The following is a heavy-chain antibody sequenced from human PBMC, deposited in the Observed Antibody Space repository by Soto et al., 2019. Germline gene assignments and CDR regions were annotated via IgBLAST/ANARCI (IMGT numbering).Heavy chain of an antibody. Sequence: GGSLRLSCAASGFTFSTYSMNWVRQAPGKGLEWVSSISGSGNYTHYADFLRGRFTISRDNAKTSLYLQMNSLGAEDTAVYYCAREGINNYNEYYFDSWGQGTAVTVSS. CDR1: GFTFSTYS. CDR3: AREGINNYNEYYFDS. CDR2: ISGSGNYT. J-gene: IGHJ4*02. D-gene: IGHD4-4*01. V-gene: IGHV3-21*01.